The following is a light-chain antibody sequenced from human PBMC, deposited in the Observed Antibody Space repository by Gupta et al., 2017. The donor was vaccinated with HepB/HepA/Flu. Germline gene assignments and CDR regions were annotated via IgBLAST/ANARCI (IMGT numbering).Light chain of an antibody. CDR3: QKYNSAPPT. Sequence: IHMTQSPSSLSSSVGDRVTITCRASQAIGNDLAWYQQKTGKVPKALIYGASTLQSGGSSGLSGSGGGTDFTLTIISLLHEDVATYYCQKYNSAPPTFGQGTKVDLK. CDR2: GAS. J-gene: IGKJ1*01. CDR1: QAIGND. V-gene: IGKV1-27*01.